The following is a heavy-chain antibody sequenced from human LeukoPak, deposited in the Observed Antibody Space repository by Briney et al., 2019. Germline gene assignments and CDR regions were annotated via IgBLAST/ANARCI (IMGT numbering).Heavy chain of an antibody. CDR2: SDPSDSYT. J-gene: IGHJ3*02. CDR1: GYSFTSYW. Sequence: GESLKISCKGSGYSFTSYWISWVRQMPGKGLEGMGRSDPSDSYTNYSPSFQGHVTISADKSISTAYLQWGSLKASDTAMYYCARRVGVGGAFDIWGQGTMVTVSS. V-gene: IGHV5-10-1*01. CDR3: ARRVGVGGAFDI. D-gene: IGHD3-16*01.